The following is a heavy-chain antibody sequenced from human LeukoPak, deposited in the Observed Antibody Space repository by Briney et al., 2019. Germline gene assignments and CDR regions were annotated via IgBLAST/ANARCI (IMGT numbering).Heavy chain of an antibody. J-gene: IGHJ4*02. CDR3: ARGWGGDCYHVH. CDR1: GYTFTSYA. Sequence: ASVKVSCKASGYTFTSYAMHWVRQAPGQRLEWMGWVYGGNGNTKYSQKFQGRVSITRDTSASTVYMELSSLGSEDTAVYYCARGWGGDCYHVHWGQGTLVTVSS. CDR2: VYGGNGNT. D-gene: IGHD2-21*02. V-gene: IGHV1-3*01.